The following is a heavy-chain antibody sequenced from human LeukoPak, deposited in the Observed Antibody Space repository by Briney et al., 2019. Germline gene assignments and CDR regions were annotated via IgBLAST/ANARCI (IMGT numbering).Heavy chain of an antibody. CDR2: ISGSGGST. V-gene: IGHV3-23*01. CDR1: GFTFSSYA. Sequence: GGSLRLSCAASGFTFSSYAMSWVRQAPGKGLEWVSAISGSGGSTYYADSVKGRFTISRDNSKNTLYLQMNSLRAEDTAVYYCARAGYSGYDFYFDLWGQGTLVTVSS. J-gene: IGHJ4*02. D-gene: IGHD5-12*01. CDR3: ARAGYSGYDFYFDL.